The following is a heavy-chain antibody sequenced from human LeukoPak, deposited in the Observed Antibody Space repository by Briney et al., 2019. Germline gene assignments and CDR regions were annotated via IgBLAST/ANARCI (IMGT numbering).Heavy chain of an antibody. Sequence: GGSLRLSCAASGSTFSRYWMHWVRQAPGKGLEWVAVISYDGSNKYYADSVKGRFTISRDNSKNTLYLQMNSLRAEDTAVYYCARDRSGWYIHHFDYWGQGTLVTVSS. CDR1: GSTFSRYW. J-gene: IGHJ4*02. V-gene: IGHV3-30*03. D-gene: IGHD6-19*01. CDR2: ISYDGSNK. CDR3: ARDRSGWYIHHFDY.